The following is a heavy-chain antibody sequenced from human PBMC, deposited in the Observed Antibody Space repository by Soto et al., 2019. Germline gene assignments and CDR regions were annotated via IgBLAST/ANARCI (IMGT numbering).Heavy chain of an antibody. CDR2: IYYSGST. CDR1: GGSISSSSYY. V-gene: IGHV4-39*01. D-gene: IGHD3-22*01. CDR3: AGLGGRLLREPSGFDP. J-gene: IGHJ5*02. Sequence: QLQLQESGPGLVKPSETLSLTCTVSGGSISSSSYYWGWIRQPPGKGLEWIGSIYYSGSTYYNPSLKSRVTISVDTSKNQFSLKLSSVTAADTAVYYCAGLGGRLLREPSGFDPWGKGTLVTVSS.